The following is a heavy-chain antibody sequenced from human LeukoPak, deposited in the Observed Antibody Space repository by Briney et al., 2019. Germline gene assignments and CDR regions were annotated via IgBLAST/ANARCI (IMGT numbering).Heavy chain of an antibody. CDR2: MNQDGSDK. J-gene: IGHJ4*02. Sequence: PGGSLRLSCAASGFTFSSSWMIWVRQAPGKGLEWVANMNQDGSDKTYVDSVRGRFTISRDNARNSLYLQMNSLRAEDTAIYFCARGFGRGSVDYWGQGTLVTVSS. D-gene: IGHD3-10*01. V-gene: IGHV3-7*01. CDR3: ARGFGRGSVDY. CDR1: GFTFSSSW.